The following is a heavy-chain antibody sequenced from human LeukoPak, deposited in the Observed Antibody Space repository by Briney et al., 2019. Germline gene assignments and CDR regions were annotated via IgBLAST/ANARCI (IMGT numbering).Heavy chain of an antibody. Sequence: GGSLRLTCAASGFAFSNFAMSWVRQAPGKGLEWVSAMSGSGYYTYYVESVKGRLTISRDNSKNTLYLHMNSLRADDTAVYYCAKMEGQRLYDYCMDVWGRGTTVTVSS. V-gene: IGHV3-23*01. CDR3: AKMEGQRLYDYCMDV. CDR2: MSGSGYYT. J-gene: IGHJ6*03. CDR1: GFAFSNFA. D-gene: IGHD3-3*01.